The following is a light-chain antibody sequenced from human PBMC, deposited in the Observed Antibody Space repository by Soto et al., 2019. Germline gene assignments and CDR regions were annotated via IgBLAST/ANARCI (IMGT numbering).Light chain of an antibody. Sequence: QSALTQPASVSGSPGQSITISCTGTSSDVGSSNLVSWYQQHPGKAPKLMIYEVRKRPSGVSNRFSGSKSGNTASLTISGLQSEDEADYYGCSYAGSSTVVFGGGTKDTVL. J-gene: IGLJ2*01. V-gene: IGLV2-23*02. CDR1: SSDVGSSNL. CDR2: EVR. CDR3: CSYAGSSTVV.